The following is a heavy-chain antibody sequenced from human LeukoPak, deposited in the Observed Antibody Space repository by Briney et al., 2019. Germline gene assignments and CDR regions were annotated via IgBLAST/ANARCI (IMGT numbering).Heavy chain of an antibody. V-gene: IGHV1-69*02. CDR2: IIPILSIA. J-gene: IGHJ4*02. CDR1: GGTFSSYT. D-gene: IGHD5-24*01. Sequence: ASVKVSCKASGGTFSSYTISWVRQAPGQGLEWMGRIIPILSIANYAQKFQGRVTITADKSTSTAYMELSSLRSEDTAVYYCARGREILYYFDYWGQGTLVTVSS. CDR3: ARGREILYYFDY.